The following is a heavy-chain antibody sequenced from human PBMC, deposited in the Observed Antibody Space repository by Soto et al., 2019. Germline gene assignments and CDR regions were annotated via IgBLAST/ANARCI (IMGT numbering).Heavy chain of an antibody. Sequence: QLQLQESGPALVRPSETLSLNCVVSGGSSSTIHYWGWIRQPPGKGLEWIGSMSHSGSTHYNPSLKSRFNISADKSKNSFSLTLTTMTPADTAVYFCARHIDYNILTGYFDWGQGTLVTVSS. CDR1: GGSSSTIHY. V-gene: IGHV4-39*01. CDR3: ARHIDYNILTGYFD. CDR2: MSHSGST. J-gene: IGHJ4*02. D-gene: IGHD3-9*01.